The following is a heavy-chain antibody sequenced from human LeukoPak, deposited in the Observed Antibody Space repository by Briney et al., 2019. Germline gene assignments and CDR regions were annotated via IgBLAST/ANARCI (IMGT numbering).Heavy chain of an antibody. CDR1: GFTFSSYS. V-gene: IGHV3-21*01. CDR2: ISSSSSYI. D-gene: IGHD2-2*01. Sequence: PGGSLRLSCAASGFTFSSYSMNWVRQAPGKGLEWVSSISSSSSYIYYADSVKGRFTISGDNAKNSLYLQMNSLRAEDTAVYYCAREAVHGSTSCYFCDYYYGMDVWGQGTTVTVSS. CDR3: AREAVHGSTSCYFCDYYYGMDV. J-gene: IGHJ6*02.